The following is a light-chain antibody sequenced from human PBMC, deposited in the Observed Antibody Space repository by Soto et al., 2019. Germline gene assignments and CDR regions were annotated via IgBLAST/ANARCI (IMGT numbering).Light chain of an antibody. Sequence: QSALTQPASVSGSPGQSITISCTGTSSDVGSYNLVSWYQQHPGKAPKLMIYEVSKRPSGVSNRFSGSKSGNTASLTISGLQAEDEADYYCCSYAGSSTYWVFGGGTKPPS. CDR3: CSYAGSSTYWV. V-gene: IGLV2-23*02. CDR2: EVS. CDR1: SSDVGSYNL. J-gene: IGLJ3*02.